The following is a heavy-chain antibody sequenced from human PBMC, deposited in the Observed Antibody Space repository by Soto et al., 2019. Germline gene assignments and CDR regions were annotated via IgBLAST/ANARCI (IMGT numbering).Heavy chain of an antibody. J-gene: IGHJ3*01. CDR2: INPHNGGK. CDR3: PRDRVMIAATVGGAAFDV. Sequence: QVQMVQSGAEVRKPGASVKVSCRPSGYTFTDYYIHWVRQAPGQGLEWMGWINPHNGGKNYERRFQGWVTMTRDTSIGTAYLELNRLTSDATDIYYWPRDRVMIAATVGGAAFDVWGPGTLVNVSS. D-gene: IGHD2-15*01. V-gene: IGHV1-2*04. CDR1: GYTFTDYY.